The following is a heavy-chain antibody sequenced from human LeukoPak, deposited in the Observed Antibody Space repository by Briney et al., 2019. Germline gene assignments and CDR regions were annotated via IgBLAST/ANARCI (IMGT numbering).Heavy chain of an antibody. CDR2: ISSSSGTI. Sequence: GGSLRLSCAASGFTLSTYAMNWVRQAPGKGLQWFSYISSSSGTIYYADSVKGRFTISRDNAKNSLHLQMNSLRDEDTAVYYCAREYSSSSGRAFDIWGQGTMVTVSS. CDR3: AREYSSSSGRAFDI. D-gene: IGHD6-6*01. CDR1: GFTLSTYA. J-gene: IGHJ3*02. V-gene: IGHV3-48*02.